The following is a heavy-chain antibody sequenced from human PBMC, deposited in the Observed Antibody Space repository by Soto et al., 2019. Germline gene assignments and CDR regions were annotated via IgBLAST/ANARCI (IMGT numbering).Heavy chain of an antibody. CDR1: GFTFSEYA. D-gene: IGHD1-1*01. CDR3: AKGEPNWNLFNRFFDL. V-gene: IGHV3-23*01. Sequence: EVQLLESGGGLVQPGGSLRLSCAASGFTFSEYAMSWVRQAPGKGLEWVSGISGSGSSTYYADSVKGRFTISRDKSKNTLYLQMNSLRGEDTAVYYCAKGEPNWNLFNRFFDLWGCGSLVTVSS. J-gene: IGHJ2*01. CDR2: ISGSGSST.